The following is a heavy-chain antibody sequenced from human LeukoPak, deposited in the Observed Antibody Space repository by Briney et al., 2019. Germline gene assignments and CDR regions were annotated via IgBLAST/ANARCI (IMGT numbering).Heavy chain of an antibody. J-gene: IGHJ4*02. V-gene: IGHV3-23*01. CDR3: ALPNKNYYDSSGYSAYFDY. CDR1: GFTFSSYA. D-gene: IGHD3-22*01. Sequence: PGGSLRLSCAASGFTFSSYAMSWVRQAPGKGLEWVSAISGSGGSTYYADSVKGRFTISRDNSKNTLYLQMNSLRAEDTAVYYCALPNKNYYDSSGYSAYFDYRGQGTLVTVSS. CDR2: ISGSGGST.